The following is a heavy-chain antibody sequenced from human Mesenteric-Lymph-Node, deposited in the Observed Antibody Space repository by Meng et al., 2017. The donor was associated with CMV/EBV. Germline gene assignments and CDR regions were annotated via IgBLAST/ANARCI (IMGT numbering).Heavy chain of an antibody. CDR3: ARSDCTSASCPEYFQH. V-gene: IGHV5-51*01. D-gene: IGHD2-2*01. Sequence: GESLKISCKGSGYSFTSYWIGWVRQTPGKGLEWMGIIYPGDSDTRYSPSFQGQVTISVDKSISTAYLQWSSLKASDTAMYYCARSDCTSASCPEYFQHWGQGTLVTVSS. CDR2: IYPGDSDT. J-gene: IGHJ1*01. CDR1: GYSFTSYW.